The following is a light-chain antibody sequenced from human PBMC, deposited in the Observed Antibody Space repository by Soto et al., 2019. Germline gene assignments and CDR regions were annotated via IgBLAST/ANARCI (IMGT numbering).Light chain of an antibody. V-gene: IGKV1-9*01. Sequence: QLTQSPSSLSASVGDRVNITCRASQVISRYVAWYQQKPGKAPNLLIYAASTLQSGVPSRFSGGGFGTDFTLTISSLQPEDFATYYCQQLNSYPRTFGQGTKLEVK. CDR1: QVISRY. CDR2: AAS. CDR3: QQLNSYPRT. J-gene: IGKJ1*01.